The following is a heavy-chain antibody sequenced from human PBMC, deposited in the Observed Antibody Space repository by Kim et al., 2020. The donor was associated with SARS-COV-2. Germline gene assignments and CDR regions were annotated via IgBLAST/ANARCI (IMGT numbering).Heavy chain of an antibody. CDR3: AKDILRWGRDGYNPDY. D-gene: IGHD3-16*01. J-gene: IGHJ4*02. CDR2: ISWDGGST. CDR1: GFTFDDYT. Sequence: GGSLRLSCAASGFTFDDYTMHWVRQAPGKGLEWVSLISWDGGSTYYADSVKGRFTISRDNSKNSLYLQMNSLRTEDTALYYCAKDILRWGRDGYNPDYWGQRTLVTLSS. V-gene: IGHV3-43*01.